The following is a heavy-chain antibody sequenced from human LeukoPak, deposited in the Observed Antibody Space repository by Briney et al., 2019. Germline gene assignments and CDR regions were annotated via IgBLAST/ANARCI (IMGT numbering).Heavy chain of an antibody. Sequence: ASVKVSCKASGYTFTSYYMHWVRQAPGQGLEWMGIINPSGGSTSYAQKFQGRVTMTRDTSTSTVYMELSSLRSEDPAVYYCARAGAFGRVSARRNWFDPWGQGTLVTVSS. V-gene: IGHV1-46*01. J-gene: IGHJ5*02. CDR1: GYTFTSYY. CDR3: ARAGAFGRVSARRNWFDP. CDR2: INPSGGST. D-gene: IGHD3-16*01.